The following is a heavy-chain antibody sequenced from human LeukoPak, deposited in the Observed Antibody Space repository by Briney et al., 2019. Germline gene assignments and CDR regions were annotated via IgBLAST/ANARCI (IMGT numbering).Heavy chain of an antibody. D-gene: IGHD3-22*01. CDR3: ARGRNYYDSSGYYPDY. J-gene: IGHJ4*02. V-gene: IGHV1-2*02. CDR1: GYTFTGYY. CDR2: INPNSGGT. Sequence: ASVRVSCKASGYTFTGYYMHWVRQAPGQGLEGRGWINPNSGGTNYAQKFQGRVTMTRDTSISTAYMELSTLRSDDTAVYYCARGRNYYDSSGYYPDYWGQGTLVTVSS.